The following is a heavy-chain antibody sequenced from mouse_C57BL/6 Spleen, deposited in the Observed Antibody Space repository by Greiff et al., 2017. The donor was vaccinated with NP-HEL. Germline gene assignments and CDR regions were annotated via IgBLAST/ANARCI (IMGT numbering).Heavy chain of an antibody. J-gene: IGHJ2*01. CDR3: ARLEDDYDPFDY. Sequence: QVHVKQPGAELVRPGSSVKLSCKASGYTFTSYWMDWVKQRPGQGLEWIGNIYPSDSETHYNQKFKDKATLTVDKSSSTAYMQLSSLTSEDSAVYYCARLEDDYDPFDYWGQGTTLTVSS. V-gene: IGHV1-61*01. CDR2: IYPSDSET. CDR1: GYTFTSYW. D-gene: IGHD2-4*01.